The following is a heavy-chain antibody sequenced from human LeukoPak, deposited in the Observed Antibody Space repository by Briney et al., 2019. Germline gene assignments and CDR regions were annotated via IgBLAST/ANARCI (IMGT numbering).Heavy chain of an antibody. Sequence: GGSLRLSCVASGFSFSTYGMHWVRQAPGKGPEWVAVIWHDVTNEYYLNSVRGRFIISRDNSRNTVYLQMNSLRAEDTAVYYCVRDLDQNDFWSGYWPDAFASWGQGTKVFVSS. CDR2: IWHDVTNE. V-gene: IGHV3-33*01. CDR1: GFSFSTYG. D-gene: IGHD3-3*01. CDR3: VRDLDQNDFWSGYWPDAFAS. J-gene: IGHJ3*02.